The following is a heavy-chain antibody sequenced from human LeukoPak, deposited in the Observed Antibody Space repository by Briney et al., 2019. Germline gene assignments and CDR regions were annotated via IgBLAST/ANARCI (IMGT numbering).Heavy chain of an antibody. D-gene: IGHD2-15*01. CDR2: IYSGGST. J-gene: IGHJ5*02. V-gene: IGHV3-53*01. CDR1: GFTVSTNY. Sequence: GGSLRLSCAASGFTVSTNYMSWVRQAPGKGLEWVSVIYSGGSTDYADSVKGRFTISRDNSKNTLYLQMNSLRAEDTAVYYCARVVVAATRWFDPWGQGTLVTVSS. CDR3: ARVVVAATRWFDP.